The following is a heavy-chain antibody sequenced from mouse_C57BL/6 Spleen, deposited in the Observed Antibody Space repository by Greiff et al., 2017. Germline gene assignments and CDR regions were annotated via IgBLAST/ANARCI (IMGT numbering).Heavy chain of an antibody. D-gene: IGHD2-3*01. CDR3: ARWDGYCRYFDV. Sequence: QVQLQQPGAELVMPGASVKLSCKASGYTFTSYWMHWVKQRPGQGLEWIGEIDPSDSYTNYNQKFKGKSTLTVDKSSSTAYMQLSSLTSEDSAVYYCARWDGYCRYFDVWGTGTTVTVSS. V-gene: IGHV1-69*01. J-gene: IGHJ1*03. CDR2: IDPSDSYT. CDR1: GYTFTSYW.